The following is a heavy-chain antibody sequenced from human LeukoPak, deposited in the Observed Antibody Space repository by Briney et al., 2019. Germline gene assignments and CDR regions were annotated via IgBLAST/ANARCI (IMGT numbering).Heavy chain of an antibody. CDR3: ARGPRVVPTAI. Sequence: SETLSLTCTVSGGSISSYYWSWIRQPPGKGLEWIGYIYYSGSTTYNASLKSRVTISVDRSKNQFSLKLSSVTAADTAIYYCARGPRVVPTAIWGQGTLVIVSS. D-gene: IGHD2-2*01. CDR1: GGSISSYY. J-gene: IGHJ4*02. V-gene: IGHV4-59*01. CDR2: IYYSGST.